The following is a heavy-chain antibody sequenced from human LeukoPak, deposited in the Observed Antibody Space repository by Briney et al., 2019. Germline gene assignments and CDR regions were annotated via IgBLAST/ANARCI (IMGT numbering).Heavy chain of an antibody. V-gene: IGHV3-23*01. CDR1: GFTFGTYD. D-gene: IGHD6-19*01. J-gene: IGHJ4*02. CDR2: ISGSGGST. Sequence: PGGSLGLSCAASGFTFGTYDMTWVRQAPGKGLEWVSAISGSGGSTYYADSVKGRFTISRDNSKNTLYLQMNSLRAEDTAVYYCAKDKYSSGWSYYFDYWGQGTLVTVSS. CDR3: AKDKYSSGWSYYFDY.